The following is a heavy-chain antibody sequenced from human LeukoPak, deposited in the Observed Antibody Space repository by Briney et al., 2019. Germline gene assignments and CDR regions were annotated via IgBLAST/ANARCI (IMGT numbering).Heavy chain of an antibody. J-gene: IGHJ4*02. CDR3: ARHPRAAAGTWFDY. CDR1: GGYISSYY. CDR2: IYYTGST. Sequence: SETLSLTCTLSGGYISSYYWSWIRQPPGKGLEWIGYIYYTGSTNYNPSLESRVTISVDTSKKQFSLRLNSVTAADTAVYYCARHPRAAAGTWFDYWGQGTLVTVSS. D-gene: IGHD6-13*01. V-gene: IGHV4-59*08.